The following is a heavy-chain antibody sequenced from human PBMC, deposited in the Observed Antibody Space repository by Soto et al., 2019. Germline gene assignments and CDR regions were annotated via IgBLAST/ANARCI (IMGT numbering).Heavy chain of an antibody. D-gene: IGHD3-16*02. J-gene: IGHJ6*03. CDR2: IWYDGSNK. CDR3: ARSARVIPLFYYYSYMDV. CDR1: GFTFSSYG. V-gene: IGHV3-33*01. Sequence: GGSLRLSCAASGFTFSSYGMHWVRQAPGKGLEWVAVIWYDGSNKYYADSVKGRFTISRDNSKNTLYLQMNSLRAEDTAVYYCARSARVIPLFYYYSYMDVWGKGTTVTVS.